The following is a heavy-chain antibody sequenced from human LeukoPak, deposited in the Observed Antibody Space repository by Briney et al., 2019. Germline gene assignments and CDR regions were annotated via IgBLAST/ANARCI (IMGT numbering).Heavy chain of an antibody. J-gene: IGHJ6*03. CDR1: AGSISSDSYY. CDR3: ARELLLYYMDV. CDR2: IYYSGNT. V-gene: IGHV4-39*07. D-gene: IGHD2/OR15-2a*01. Sequence: SETLSLTCTVSAGSISSDSYYWGWIRQPPGKGLEWIGTIYYSGNTYYNPSLKSRLTISVDTSKNQFSLKLRSVTAADTALYYCARELLLYYMDVWGKGTTVTVSS.